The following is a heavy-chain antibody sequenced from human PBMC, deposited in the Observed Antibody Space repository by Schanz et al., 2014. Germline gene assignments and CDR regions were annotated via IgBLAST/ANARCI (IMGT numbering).Heavy chain of an antibody. CDR1: TFTFSSDW. CDR2: IGNGGVTI. J-gene: IGHJ4*02. D-gene: IGHD3-10*01. V-gene: IGHV3-11*01. Sequence: VQLAESGGGLVQPGGSLRLSCAASTFTFSSDWMSWIRQPPGRGLEWVSYIGNGGVTIYYADSVKGRFTISRDNSKNSLYLQMNSLRAEDTAVYYCARIGGSVFDYWAQGTLVTVSS. CDR3: ARIGGSVFDY.